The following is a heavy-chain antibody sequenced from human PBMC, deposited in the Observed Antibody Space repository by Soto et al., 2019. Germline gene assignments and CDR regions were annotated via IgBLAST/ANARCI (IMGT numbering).Heavy chain of an antibody. CDR1: GGSISSSSYY. CDR2: IYYSGST. D-gene: IGHD2-8*01. J-gene: IGHJ4*02. Sequence: SETLSLTCTVSGGSISSSSYYWGWIRQPPGKGLEWIGSIYYSGSTYYNPSLKSRVTISVDTSKNQFSLKLSSVTAADTAVYYCARNGRTPFDYWGQGTLVTVSS. CDR3: ARNGRTPFDY. V-gene: IGHV4-39*01.